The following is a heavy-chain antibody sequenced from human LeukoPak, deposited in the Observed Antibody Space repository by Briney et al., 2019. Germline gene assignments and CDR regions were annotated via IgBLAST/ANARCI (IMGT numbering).Heavy chain of an antibody. CDR2: ISSSSSYI. D-gene: IGHD1-26*01. J-gene: IGHJ4*02. CDR3: ARDSGNYHYAEVY. V-gene: IGHV3-21*01. CDR1: GFTFSSYI. Sequence: GGSLRLTCAASGFTFSSYIMIWVRQAPGKGLEWVSSISSSSSYIYYADSVKGRFTSSRDNAKNSLYLQMNSLRAEDTAVYYCARDSGNYHYAEVYWGQGTLVTVSS.